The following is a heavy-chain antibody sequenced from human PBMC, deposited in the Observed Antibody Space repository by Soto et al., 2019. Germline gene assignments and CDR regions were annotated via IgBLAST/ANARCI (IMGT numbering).Heavy chain of an antibody. J-gene: IGHJ5*02. Sequence: SETLSLTCTVSGDSIISSDFYWGWVRQPPGKGLEWIGSIFYLGSSYYNPSLKSRVTMSVDTSKNQFSLRLRSVTAADTALYFCARHSLALRKNNWFDPWGQGIMLTV. CDR1: GDSIISSDFY. CDR2: IFYLGSS. D-gene: IGHD3-3*02. CDR3: ARHSLALRKNNWFDP. V-gene: IGHV4-39*01.